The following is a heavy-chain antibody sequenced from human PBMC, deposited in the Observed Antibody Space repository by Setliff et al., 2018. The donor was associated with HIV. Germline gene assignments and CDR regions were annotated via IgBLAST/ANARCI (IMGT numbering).Heavy chain of an antibody. Sequence: NPSETLSLTCTVSGGSISSYYWSWIRQPPGKGLEWIGYINTSGTTNYNPSLKSRVTISVDTSKNQFSLKLSSVTAADTAVYFCARQTYYYDNSGHNWFDPWG. CDR3: ARQTYYYDNSGHNWFDP. V-gene: IGHV4-4*09. D-gene: IGHD3-22*01. CDR1: GGSISSYY. J-gene: IGHJ5*02. CDR2: INTSGTT.